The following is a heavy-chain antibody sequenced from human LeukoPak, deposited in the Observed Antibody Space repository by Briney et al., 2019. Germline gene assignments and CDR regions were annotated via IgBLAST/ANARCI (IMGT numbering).Heavy chain of an antibody. CDR1: GFTFSSYA. V-gene: IGHV3-30*04. CDR3: ARGSPLYYDFWSGYPTDFDY. Sequence: GRSLRLSCAASGFTFSSYAMHWVRQAPGKGLEWVAVISYDGSNKYYADSVKGRFTISRDNSKNTLYLQMNSLRAEDTAVYYCARGSPLYYDFWSGYPTDFDYWGQGTLVTVSS. D-gene: IGHD3-3*01. CDR2: ISYDGSNK. J-gene: IGHJ4*02.